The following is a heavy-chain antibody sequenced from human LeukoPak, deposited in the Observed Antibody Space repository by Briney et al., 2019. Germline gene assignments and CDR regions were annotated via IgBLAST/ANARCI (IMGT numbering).Heavy chain of an antibody. Sequence: GGSLRLSCAASGFTFCRYAMSWVRQAPGEGLEWVSAISGSGGSTYYADSVKGRFTISRDNSKNTLYLQMNSLRAEDTAVYYCAKGSTWFGELLPEFDYWGQGTLVTVSS. CDR3: AKGSTWFGELLPEFDY. D-gene: IGHD3-10*01. CDR1: GFTFCRYA. CDR2: ISGSGGST. J-gene: IGHJ4*02. V-gene: IGHV3-23*01.